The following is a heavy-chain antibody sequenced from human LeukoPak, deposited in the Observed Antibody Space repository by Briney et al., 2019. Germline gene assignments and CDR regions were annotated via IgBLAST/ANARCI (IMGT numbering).Heavy chain of an antibody. Sequence: ASVKVSCKASGYTFTGYYMHWVRQAPGQGLEWMGRINPNSGGTNYAQKFQGRVTMTRDTSISTAYMELSRLRSDDTAVYYCARGRIAVAGPYFDYWGQGTLVTVSS. D-gene: IGHD6-19*01. CDR1: GYTFTGYY. J-gene: IGHJ4*02. CDR2: INPNSGGT. CDR3: ARGRIAVAGPYFDY. V-gene: IGHV1-2*06.